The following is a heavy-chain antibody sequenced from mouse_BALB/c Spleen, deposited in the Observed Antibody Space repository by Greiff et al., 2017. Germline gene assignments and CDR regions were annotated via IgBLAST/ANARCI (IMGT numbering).Heavy chain of an antibody. D-gene: IGHD2-2*01. CDR1: GFTFSSYT. V-gene: IGHV5-12-2*01. Sequence: EVQGVESGGGLVQPGGSLKLSCAASGFTFSSYTMSWVRQTPEKRLEWVAYISNGGGSTYYPDTVKGRFTISRDNAKNTLYLQMSSLKSEDTAMYYCARQNGYNHYYYAMDYWGQGTSVTVSS. J-gene: IGHJ4*01. CDR3: ARQNGYNHYYYAMDY. CDR2: ISNGGGST.